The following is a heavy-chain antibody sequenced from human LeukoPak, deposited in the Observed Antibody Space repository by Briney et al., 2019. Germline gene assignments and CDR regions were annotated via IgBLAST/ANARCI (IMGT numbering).Heavy chain of an antibody. CDR3: ARTTEGGYTYGYFYYYYMDV. V-gene: IGHV4-39*07. CDR2: IYYTGST. D-gene: IGHD5-18*01. CDR1: GGSISSNNYY. Sequence: SETLSLTCSVSGGSISSNNYYWDWIRQPPGKGLEWIGTIYYTGSTYYNPSLKSRVTISVDTSKNQFSLKLTSVTAADTAVYYCARTTEGGYTYGYFYYYYMDVWGKGTTVTISS. J-gene: IGHJ6*03.